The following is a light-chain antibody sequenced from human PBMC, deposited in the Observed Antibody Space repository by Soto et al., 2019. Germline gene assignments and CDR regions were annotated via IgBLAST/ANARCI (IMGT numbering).Light chain of an antibody. V-gene: IGLV1-40*01. CDR2: GNS. CDR3: QSYDSSLSGSLV. CDR1: SSNIGAGYD. Sequence: QSVLTQPPSVSGAPGQRVTISCTGSSSNIGAGYDVHWYQQLPGTAPKLLIYGNSNRPSGVPDRFSGSKSGTSASLAITGLQAEDEADYYCQSYDSSLSGSLVFGTGTKLT. J-gene: IGLJ1*01.